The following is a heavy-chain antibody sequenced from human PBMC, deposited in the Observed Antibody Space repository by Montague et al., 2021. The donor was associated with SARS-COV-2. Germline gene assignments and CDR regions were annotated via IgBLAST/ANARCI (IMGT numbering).Heavy chain of an antibody. V-gene: IGHV4-39*01. CDR1: GDSVSSSDHY. J-gene: IGHJ4*02. Sequence: SETLSLTCTVSGDSVSSSDHYWGWIRQPPGKGLEWIGIVYYSGYTXYNPSVKGRVTISIDASKNQFSLKLNSLTATDTAIYPCARRRLRENYCDFWGQGTLVTVSS. CDR2: VYYSGYT. CDR3: ARRRLRENYCDF. D-gene: IGHD4-17*01.